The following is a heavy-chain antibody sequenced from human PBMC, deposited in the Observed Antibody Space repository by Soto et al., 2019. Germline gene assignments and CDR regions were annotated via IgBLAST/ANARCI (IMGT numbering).Heavy chain of an antibody. J-gene: IGHJ5*02. D-gene: IGHD3-3*01. CDR3: ARAVRITILNWFDP. V-gene: IGHV4-31*03. Sequence: PSETLSLTCTVSGGSISSGGYYWSWIRQHPGKGLEWIGYIYYSGSTYYNPSLKSRVTISVDTSKNQFSLKLSSVTAADTAVYYCARAVRITILNWFDPWGQGTLVTVSS. CDR2: IYYSGST. CDR1: GGSISSGGYY.